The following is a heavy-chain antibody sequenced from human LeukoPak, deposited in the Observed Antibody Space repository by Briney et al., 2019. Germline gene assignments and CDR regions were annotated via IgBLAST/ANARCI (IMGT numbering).Heavy chain of an antibody. D-gene: IGHD6-19*01. V-gene: IGHV3-11*04. CDR1: GCTFSDYY. Sequence: GGSLRLSCAASGCTFSDYYMTWIRQAPGKGLEWVSYIGSGATAMYYADSVKGRFTISRDDAKNSLYLQMDSLRAEDTAVYYCARGLYSSGSYGSDFDYWGQGILVTVSS. CDR3: ARGLYSSGSYGSDFDY. CDR2: IGSGATAM. J-gene: IGHJ4*02.